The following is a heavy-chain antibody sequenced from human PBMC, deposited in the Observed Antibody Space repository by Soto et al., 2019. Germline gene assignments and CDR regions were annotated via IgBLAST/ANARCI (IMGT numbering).Heavy chain of an antibody. J-gene: IGHJ4*02. Sequence: QVQLQESGPGLVKPSQTLSLTCTVSGGSITSGDYYWSWIRQPPGKGLEWIGYIYNSGSTYYNPSLRSRVTISVDTSQNQFSLRLSSVTAADTAVYYCARDPDGSSGYYYFGYWGQGTLVTVSS. CDR1: GGSITSGDYY. V-gene: IGHV4-30-4*01. CDR3: ARDPDGSSGYYYFGY. CDR2: IYNSGST. D-gene: IGHD3-22*01.